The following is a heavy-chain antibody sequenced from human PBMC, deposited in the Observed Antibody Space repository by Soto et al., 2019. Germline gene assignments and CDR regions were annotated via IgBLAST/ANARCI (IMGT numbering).Heavy chain of an antibody. CDR2: ISAYNGNT. J-gene: IGHJ3*02. Sequence: ASVKVSCKASGYTFTSYGISWVRQAPGQGLELMGWISAYNGNTNYAQKLQGRVTMTTDTSTSTAYMELRSLRSDDTAVYYCARDTGHIVVVPAAMSDAFDIWGQGTMVTVSS. CDR3: ARDTGHIVVVPAAMSDAFDI. CDR1: GYTFTSYG. D-gene: IGHD2-2*01. V-gene: IGHV1-18*01.